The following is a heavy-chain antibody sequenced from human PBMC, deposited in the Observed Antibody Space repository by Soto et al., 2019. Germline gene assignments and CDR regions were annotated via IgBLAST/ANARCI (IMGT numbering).Heavy chain of an antibody. J-gene: IGHJ4*02. CDR3: ASSYYDSSGYYSSMGYFDY. Sequence: SETLSLTCAVSGGSISGGGYSWSCLRQPPGKGLEWIGYIYYSRSTNYNPSLKSRVTISVDTSKNQFSLKLSSVTAADPAVYYCASSYYDSSGYYSSMGYFDYWGQGTLVTVS. D-gene: IGHD3-22*01. CDR1: GGSISGGGYS. V-gene: IGHV4-61*08. CDR2: IYYSRST.